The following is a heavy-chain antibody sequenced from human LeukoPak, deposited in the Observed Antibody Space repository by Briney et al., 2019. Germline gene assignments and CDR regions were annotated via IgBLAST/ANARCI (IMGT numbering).Heavy chain of an antibody. V-gene: IGHV1-2*02. J-gene: IGHJ4*02. CDR2: VNSNTGDT. Sequence: GASVKVSCRASGYTFIRYYIHWVRQAPGQGLEWMGWVNSNTGDTRYAQKFEGRVTMTRDTSINTAYVELTSLRSDDTAVYYCARLMYSSGWNGGDYWGQGTLVTVSS. D-gene: IGHD6-19*01. CDR3: ARLMYSSGWNGGDY. CDR1: GYTFIRYY.